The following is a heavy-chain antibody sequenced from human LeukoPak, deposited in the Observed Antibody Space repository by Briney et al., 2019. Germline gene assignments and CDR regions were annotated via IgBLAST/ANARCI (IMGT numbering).Heavy chain of an antibody. D-gene: IGHD2-21*02. V-gene: IGHV4-59*08. J-gene: IGHJ6*03. CDR3: AVGVTHYYMDV. CDR2: IYYSGST. CDR1: GGSIRGYY. Sequence: SETLSLTCTVSGGSIRGYYWSWVRQPPGKGLEWIAYIYYSGSTNYNPSLKSRVTISLDTSKNQFSLKLSSVTAADTAVYYCAVGVTHYYMDVWGKGTTVTVSS.